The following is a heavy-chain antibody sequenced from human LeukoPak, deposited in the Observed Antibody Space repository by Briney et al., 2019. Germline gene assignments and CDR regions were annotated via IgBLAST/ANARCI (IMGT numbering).Heavy chain of an antibody. Sequence: SETLSLTCTVSGGSISSYYWRWIRQPPGKGLEWIGYIYYSGSTNYNPSLKSRVTISVDTSKNQFSLKLSSVTAADTAVYYCAGGIAVAGAPFDYWGQGTLVTVSS. CDR2: IYYSGST. CDR1: GGSISSYY. D-gene: IGHD6-19*01. V-gene: IGHV4-59*08. CDR3: AGGIAVAGAPFDY. J-gene: IGHJ4*02.